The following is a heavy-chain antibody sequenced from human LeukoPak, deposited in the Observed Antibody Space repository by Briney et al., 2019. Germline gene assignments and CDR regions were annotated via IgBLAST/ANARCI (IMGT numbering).Heavy chain of an antibody. CDR3: ARRYSGSYYFSRWFDP. D-gene: IGHD1-26*01. CDR1: GGSISNKY. V-gene: IGHV4-34*01. Sequence: SETLSLTCTVSGGSISNKYWSWIRQPPGKGLEWIGEINHSGSTNYNPSLKSRVTISVDTSKNQFSLKLSSVTAADTAVYYCARRYSGSYYFSRWFDPWGQGTLVTVSS. CDR2: INHSGST. J-gene: IGHJ5*02.